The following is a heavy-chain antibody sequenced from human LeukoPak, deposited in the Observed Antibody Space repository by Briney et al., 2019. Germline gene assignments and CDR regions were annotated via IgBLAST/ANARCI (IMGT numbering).Heavy chain of an antibody. CDR1: GGSISSYY. J-gene: IGHJ3*02. CDR3: ARVSHYYDSSGYYYVRAFDI. CDR2: ISTSGST. V-gene: IGHV4-4*07. D-gene: IGHD3-22*01. Sequence: SETLSLTCAVSGGSISSYYWSWIRQPAGKGLEWIGRISTSGSTNYNPSLKSRVTMSVDTSNNQFSLKLSSVTAADTAVYYCARVSHYYDSSGYYYVRAFDIWGQGTMVTVSS.